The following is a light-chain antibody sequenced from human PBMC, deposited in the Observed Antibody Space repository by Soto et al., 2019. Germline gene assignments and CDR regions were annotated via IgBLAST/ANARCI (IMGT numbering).Light chain of an antibody. CDR1: NSDVGGYNY. Sequence: QRVLTQAASVTGAPGQSRTIPCARTNSDVGGYNYVSWYQHHPGKAPKLLIYDVSNRPPGVSNRFSGSKSDNTASLTISGLQPEDEADYYCSSYTTSNTRQIVFGTGTKVTVL. J-gene: IGLJ1*01. V-gene: IGLV2-14*03. CDR3: SSYTTSNTRQIV. CDR2: DVS.